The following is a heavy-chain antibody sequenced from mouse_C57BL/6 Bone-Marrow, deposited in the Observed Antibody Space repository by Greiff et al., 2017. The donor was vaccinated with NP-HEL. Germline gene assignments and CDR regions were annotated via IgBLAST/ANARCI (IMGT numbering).Heavy chain of an antibody. Sequence: VQLKQSGPELVKPGASVKISCKASGYSFTGYYMNWVKQSPEKSLEWIGEINPSTGGTTYNQKFKAKATLTVDKSSSTAYMQLKSLTSEDSAVYYCARGNYSNYVFAYWGQGTLVTVSA. CDR2: INPSTGGT. D-gene: IGHD2-5*01. CDR1: GYSFTGYY. V-gene: IGHV1-42*01. CDR3: ARGNYSNYVFAY. J-gene: IGHJ3*01.